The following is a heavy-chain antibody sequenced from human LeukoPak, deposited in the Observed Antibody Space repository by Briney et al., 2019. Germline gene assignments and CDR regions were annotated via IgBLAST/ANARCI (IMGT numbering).Heavy chain of an antibody. Sequence: ASVKVSCKASGSTFTGYYMHWVRQAPGQGLEWMGWINPNSGGTNYAQKFQGRVTMTRDTSISTAYMELSRLRSDDTAVYYCARQDSSGWYGGVGLDYWGQGTLVTVSS. CDR1: GSTFTGYY. D-gene: IGHD6-19*01. CDR3: ARQDSSGWYGGVGLDY. CDR2: INPNSGGT. J-gene: IGHJ4*02. V-gene: IGHV1-2*02.